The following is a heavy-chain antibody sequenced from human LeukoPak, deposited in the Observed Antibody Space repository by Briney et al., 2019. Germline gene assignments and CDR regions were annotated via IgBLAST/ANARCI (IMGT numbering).Heavy chain of an antibody. CDR3: AKDPTDWLLLLFDY. J-gene: IGHJ4*02. D-gene: IGHD2/OR15-2a*01. Sequence: PGRSLRLSCAASGFTFDDYAMHWVRHAPGKGLEWVSGISWNSGSIVYADSVKGRFTISRDNAKNSLYLQMNSLRAEDTALYYCAKDPTDWLLLLFDYWGQGTLVTVSS. CDR1: GFTFDDYA. CDR2: ISWNSGSI. V-gene: IGHV3-9*01.